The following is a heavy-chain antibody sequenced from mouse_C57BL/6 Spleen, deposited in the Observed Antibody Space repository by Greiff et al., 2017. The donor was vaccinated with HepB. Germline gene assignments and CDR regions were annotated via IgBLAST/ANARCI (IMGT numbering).Heavy chain of an antibody. CDR2: IDPANGNT. Sequence: VQLQQSVAELVRPGASVKLSCTASGFNFKNTYMHWVKQRPEQGLEWIGRIDPANGNTKYAPKFQGKATITADTSSNTAYLQLSSLTSEDTAIYYCAFSVYYEGRSYAMDYWGQGTSVTVSS. CDR1: GFNFKNTY. J-gene: IGHJ4*01. V-gene: IGHV14-3*01. D-gene: IGHD2-4*01. CDR3: AFSVYYEGRSYAMDY.